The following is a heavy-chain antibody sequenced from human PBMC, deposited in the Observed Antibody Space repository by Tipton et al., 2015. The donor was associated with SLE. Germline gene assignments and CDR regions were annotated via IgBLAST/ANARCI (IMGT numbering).Heavy chain of an antibody. CDR2: ISYDGSNK. CDR3: ARDGYCSGVNCFPGAYFDY. D-gene: IGHD2-15*01. V-gene: IGHV3-30*04. Sequence: SLRLSCAASGFTFSSYDMHWVRQAPGKGLEWVAVISYDGSNKYYADSVKGRFTISRDNSKNTLYLQMNSLRAEDTAVYYCARDGYCSGVNCFPGAYFDYWGQGALVTVSS. J-gene: IGHJ4*02. CDR1: GFTFSSYD.